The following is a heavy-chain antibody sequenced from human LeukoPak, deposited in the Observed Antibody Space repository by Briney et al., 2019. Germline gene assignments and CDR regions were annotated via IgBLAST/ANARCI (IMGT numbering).Heavy chain of an antibody. CDR3: ARAASSGSLLFDY. J-gene: IGHJ4*02. D-gene: IGHD6-19*01. Sequence: MPSETLSLTCTVSGASISTYYWSWIRQPPGKGLEWIGYIYYSGSTNYNPSLKSRVTISVDTSKNQFSLKLSSVTAADTAVYYCARAASSGSLLFDYWGQGTLVTVSS. CDR2: IYYSGST. V-gene: IGHV4-59*01. CDR1: GASISTYY.